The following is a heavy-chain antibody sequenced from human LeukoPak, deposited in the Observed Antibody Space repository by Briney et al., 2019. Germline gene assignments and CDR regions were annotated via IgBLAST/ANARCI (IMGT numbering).Heavy chain of an antibody. CDR2: IYYSGST. CDR1: GDSISSDNYY. V-gene: IGHV4-39*01. Sequence: SETLSLTCTVSGDSISSDNYYWNWIRQPPGKGLEWIGSIYYSGSTYYNPSLKSRVTISVDTSKNQFSLKLSSVTAADTAVYYCASVEWLPALFDYWGQGILVTVSS. J-gene: IGHJ4*02. CDR3: ASVEWLPALFDY. D-gene: IGHD3-3*01.